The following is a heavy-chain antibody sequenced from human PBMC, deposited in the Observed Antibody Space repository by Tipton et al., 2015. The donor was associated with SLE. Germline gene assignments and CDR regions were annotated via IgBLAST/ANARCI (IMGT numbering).Heavy chain of an antibody. V-gene: IGHV3-74*01. D-gene: IGHD2-2*01. Sequence: GSLRLSCDASGFTFSTSWMHWVRQSPGKGLVWVSIVSGDASSTRYADSVKGRFTISRDNAKNTLYLQMNSLRAEDTAVYYCARDAGMHMDVWGQGTAVTVSS. CDR3: ARDAGMHMDV. CDR1: GFTFSTSW. CDR2: VSGDASST. J-gene: IGHJ6*02.